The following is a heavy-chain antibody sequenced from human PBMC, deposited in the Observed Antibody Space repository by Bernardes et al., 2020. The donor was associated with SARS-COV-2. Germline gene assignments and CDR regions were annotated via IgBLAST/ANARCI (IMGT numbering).Heavy chain of an antibody. CDR2: IYSDGST. J-gene: IGHJ4*02. CDR1: GFTVSSNY. V-gene: IGHV3-66*01. CDR3: ARVYYGANFEY. Sequence: GGSLRLSCAASGFTVSSNYMSWVRQDTGKGLEWVSIIYSDGSTYCADSVKGRFTISRDNSKNTLHLQMNSLRAEDTAVYYCARVYYGANFEYWGQGTLVTVAS. D-gene: IGHD4-17*01.